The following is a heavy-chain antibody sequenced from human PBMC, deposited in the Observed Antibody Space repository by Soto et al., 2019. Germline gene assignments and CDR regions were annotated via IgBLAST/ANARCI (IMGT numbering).Heavy chain of an antibody. CDR3: ARLMGLYSIYAFDI. CDR1: GYSFTSYW. CDR2: IDPSDSYT. J-gene: IGHJ3*02. Sequence: GESLKISCKGSGYSFTSYWISWVRQMPGKGLEWMGRIDPSDSYTNYSPSFQGHVTISADKSINTAYLQWSSLKASDTAMYYCARLMGLYSIYAFDIWGQGTIVTVAS. V-gene: IGHV5-10-1*01. D-gene: IGHD1-26*01.